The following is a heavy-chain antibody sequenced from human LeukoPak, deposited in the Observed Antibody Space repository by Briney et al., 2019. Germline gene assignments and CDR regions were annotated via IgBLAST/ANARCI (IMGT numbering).Heavy chain of an antibody. CDR3: ARGNNYDFWSGYFDY. V-gene: IGHV3-30-3*01. D-gene: IGHD3-3*01. Sequence: GGSLRLSCAASGFTFSSYAMHWVRQAPGKGLEWVAVISYGGSNKYYADSVKGRFTISRDNSKNTLYLQMNSLRAEDTAVYYCARGNNYDFWSGYFDYWGQGTLVTVSS. CDR2: ISYGGSNK. J-gene: IGHJ4*02. CDR1: GFTFSSYA.